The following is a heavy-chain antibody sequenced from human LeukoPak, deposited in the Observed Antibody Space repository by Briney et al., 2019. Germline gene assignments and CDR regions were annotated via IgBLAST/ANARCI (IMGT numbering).Heavy chain of an antibody. D-gene: IGHD4-17*01. CDR1: GGSISSYY. Sequence: SETLSLTCSVSGGSISSYYWSWIRQPPGKGLEWIGYIYYSGTTNYNPSLKSRVTISIDTSKNQFSLKLNSVTAADTAVYYCARGPTVKYYYYGMDVWGKGTTVTVSS. V-gene: IGHV4-59*01. CDR2: IYYSGTT. CDR3: ARGPTVKYYYYGMDV. J-gene: IGHJ6*04.